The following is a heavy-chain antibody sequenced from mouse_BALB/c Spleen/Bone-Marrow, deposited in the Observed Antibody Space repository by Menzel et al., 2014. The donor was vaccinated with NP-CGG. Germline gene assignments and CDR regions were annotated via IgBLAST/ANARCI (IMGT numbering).Heavy chain of an antibody. CDR3: ARRPSFYGSSYGAMDY. CDR2: INPYNDGT. J-gene: IGHJ4*01. D-gene: IGHD1-1*01. Sequence: VHVKQSGPELVKPGASVKMSCKASGYTFTNYVMHWVKQTPGQGLEWIGYINPYNDGTKYNEKFKGKATLTSDKSSGTAYMELSSQTSEDSAVYYCARRPSFYGSSYGAMDYWGQGTSVTVSS. V-gene: IGHV1-14*01. CDR1: GYTFTNYV.